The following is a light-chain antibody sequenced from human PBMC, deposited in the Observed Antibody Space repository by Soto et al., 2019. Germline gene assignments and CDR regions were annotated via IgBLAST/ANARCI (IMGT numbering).Light chain of an antibody. J-gene: IGKJ4*01. V-gene: IGKV3D-7*01. CDR3: QQDYNLLT. Sequence: PGERVTLSCRASQSVISSYLTWYQQKPGQAPRLLIYGASTRATSIPARFSGSGSGTDFTLNISSLQPEDFAVYYCQQDYNLLTFGGGTKVEIK. CDR2: GAS. CDR1: QSVISSY.